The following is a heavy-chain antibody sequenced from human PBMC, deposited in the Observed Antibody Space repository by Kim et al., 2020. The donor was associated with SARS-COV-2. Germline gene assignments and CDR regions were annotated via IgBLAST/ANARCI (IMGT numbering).Heavy chain of an antibody. J-gene: IGHJ5*02. Sequence: SVKGRFSISRDNSKNTLYLQLKSLRTEDTAVYYCAGDDAGSQLFARKWFDPWGQGTLVTVSS. D-gene: IGHD3-10*01. CDR3: AGDDAGSQLFARKWFDP. V-gene: IGHV3-30*01.